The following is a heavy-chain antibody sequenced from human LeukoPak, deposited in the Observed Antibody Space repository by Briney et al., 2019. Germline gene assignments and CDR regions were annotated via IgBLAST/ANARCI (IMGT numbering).Heavy chain of an antibody. J-gene: IGHJ4*02. Sequence: GGSLRLSCAASGFTFNTYAMSWVRQAPGKGLEWVGRIKSKVDGGTIDYAAAVKGRFTISRDDSKNILYLQMNSLKTEDTAVYYCTKDPPLTGGVYSAYWGQGTLVTVSS. D-gene: IGHD7-27*01. CDR2: IKSKVDGGTI. CDR3: TKDPPLTGGVYSAY. V-gene: IGHV3-15*01. CDR1: GFTFNTYA.